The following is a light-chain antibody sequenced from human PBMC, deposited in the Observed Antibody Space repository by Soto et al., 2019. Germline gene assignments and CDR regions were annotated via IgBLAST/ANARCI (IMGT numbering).Light chain of an antibody. CDR1: QSVSSYY. CDR3: QQFASSIT. J-gene: IGKJ5*01. V-gene: IGKV3-20*01. CDR2: GAS. Sequence: SVWTQSPGTLSLSQGERATLSCRASQSVSSYYLAWYQQNPGQAPRLLIYGASNRAAGIPDRFSGSGSGTDFTLTISRLEPEDFAFYYCQQFASSITFGQGTRLEI.